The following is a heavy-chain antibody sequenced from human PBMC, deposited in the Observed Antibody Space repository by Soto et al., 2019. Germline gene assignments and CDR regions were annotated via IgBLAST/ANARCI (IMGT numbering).Heavy chain of an antibody. D-gene: IGHD3-3*01. CDR3: VRGPWVWIGYYSDYYYYYMDV. CDR2: INHSGST. Sequence: ASETLSLTCAVYGGSFSGYYWSWIRQPPGKGLEWIGEINHSGSTNYNPSLKSRVTISVDTSKNQFCLKLSSVTAADTAVYYCVRGPWVWIGYYSDYYYYYMDVWGKGTTVTVSS. CDR1: GGSFSGYY. J-gene: IGHJ6*03. V-gene: IGHV4-34*01.